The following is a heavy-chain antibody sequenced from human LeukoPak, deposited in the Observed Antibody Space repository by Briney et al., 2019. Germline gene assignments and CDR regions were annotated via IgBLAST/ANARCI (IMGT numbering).Heavy chain of an antibody. CDR3: ARVEKYYYDSHYYYGMDV. J-gene: IGHJ6*02. V-gene: IGHV3-21*01. Sequence: GGSLRLSCAASGFTFSSYSMNWARQAPGKGLEWVSSISSSSSYIYYADSVKGRFTISRDNAKNSLYLQMNSLRAEDTAVYYCARVEKYYYDSHYYYGMDVWGQGTTVTVSS. CDR2: ISSSSSYI. CDR1: GFTFSSYS. D-gene: IGHD3-22*01.